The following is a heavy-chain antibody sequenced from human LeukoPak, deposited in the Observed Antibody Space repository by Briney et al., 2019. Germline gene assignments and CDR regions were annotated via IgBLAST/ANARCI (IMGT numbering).Heavy chain of an antibody. V-gene: IGHV5-51*01. D-gene: IGHD3-16*01. CDR3: ARPAAGLGGFDY. J-gene: IGHJ4*02. Sequence: GESLKISCRGSGYSFTAYWIAWVRQMPGKGLEWMATIYPGDSATTYSPSFQGQVTISADKSITTAYLQWSSLKASDTAMYYCARPAAGLGGFDYLGQGTLVTVSS. CDR1: GYSFTAYW. CDR2: IYPGDSAT.